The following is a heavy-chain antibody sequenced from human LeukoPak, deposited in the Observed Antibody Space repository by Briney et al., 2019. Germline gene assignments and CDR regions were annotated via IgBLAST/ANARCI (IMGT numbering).Heavy chain of an antibody. D-gene: IGHD2-8*01. Sequence: GGSLRLSCAASGLTFSNFGMHWVRQAPGKGLEGVAVIFYYGSSKYYADSVKARFTISRDNSDNPLFLQMKSLTAEDTAVYYCARDGVDINDFDYWGQGTLVTVSS. CDR1: GLTFSNFG. V-gene: IGHV3-33*01. J-gene: IGHJ4*02. CDR2: IFYYGSSK. CDR3: ARDGVDINDFDY.